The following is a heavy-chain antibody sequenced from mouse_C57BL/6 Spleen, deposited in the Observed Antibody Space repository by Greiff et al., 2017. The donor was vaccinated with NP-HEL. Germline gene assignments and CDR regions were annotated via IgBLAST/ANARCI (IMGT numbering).Heavy chain of an antibody. D-gene: IGHD2-1*01. Sequence: DVKLVESGGGLVKPGGSLKLSCAASGFTFSSYAMSWVRQTPEKRLEWVATISDGGSYTYYPDNVKGRFTISRDNAKNNLYLQMSHLKSEDTAMYYCARIYYGNSYFDVWGTGTTVTVSS. CDR3: ARIYYGNSYFDV. J-gene: IGHJ1*03. CDR1: GFTFSSYA. V-gene: IGHV5-4*03. CDR2: ISDGGSYT.